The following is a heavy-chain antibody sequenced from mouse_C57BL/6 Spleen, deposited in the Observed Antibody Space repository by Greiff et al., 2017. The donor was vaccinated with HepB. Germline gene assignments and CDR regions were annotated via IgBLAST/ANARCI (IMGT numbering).Heavy chain of an antibody. CDR2: INYDGSST. Sequence: EVMLVESEGGLVQPGSSMKLSCTASGFTFSDYYMAWVRQVPEKGLEWVANINYDGSSTYYLDSLKSRFIISRDNAKNILYLQMSSLKSEDTATYYCAREGGYGNYVSYYFDYWGQGTTLTVSS. D-gene: IGHD2-10*02. J-gene: IGHJ2*01. CDR3: AREGGYGNYVSYYFDY. CDR1: GFTFSDYY. V-gene: IGHV5-16*01.